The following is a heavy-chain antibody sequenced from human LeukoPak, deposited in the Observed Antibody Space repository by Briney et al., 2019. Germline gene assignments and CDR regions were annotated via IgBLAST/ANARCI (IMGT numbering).Heavy chain of an antibody. CDR2: IYYSGST. CDR1: GGSISSGDYY. V-gene: IGHV4-31*03. Sequence: PSQTLSLTCTVSGGSISSGDYYWSWIRQHPGKGLEWIGYIYYSGSTYYNPSLKSRVTISVDTSKNQFSLKLSSVTAADTAVYYCARGSRYYDSSGYYPLIDYWGQGTLVTVSS. CDR3: ARGSRYYDSSGYYPLIDY. J-gene: IGHJ4*02. D-gene: IGHD3-22*01.